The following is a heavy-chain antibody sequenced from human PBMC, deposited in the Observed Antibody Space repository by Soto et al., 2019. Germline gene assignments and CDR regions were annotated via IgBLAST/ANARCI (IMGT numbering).Heavy chain of an antibody. D-gene: IGHD6-13*01. J-gene: IGHJ4*02. CDR1: GLTFSSFA. CDR2: TSGSGGST. V-gene: IGHV3-23*01. CDR3: AKQIGAAAGNSYFDY. Sequence: EVQLLESGGGLMQPGGSLRLSCAASGLTFSSFAMSWVRQAPGKGLEWVSSTSGSGGSTYYAGSVKGRLTVSRDNSKNTLYVQMKNLRAEDTAVYYCAKQIGAAAGNSYFDYWGQGTLVTVSS.